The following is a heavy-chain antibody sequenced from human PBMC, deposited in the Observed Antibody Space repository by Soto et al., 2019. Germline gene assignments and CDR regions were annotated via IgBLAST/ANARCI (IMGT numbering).Heavy chain of an antibody. J-gene: IGHJ4*02. CDR2: IYDSGST. Sequence: PSETLSLTCTVSDGSISSYYCSWLRQPPGKGLEWIGYIYDSGSTLYNPSLKSRVTISVDRPNNQFSLKLSSVTAADTAIYYCAGDIRSGSYRFDYWGQGTLVTVS. CDR1: DGSISSYY. V-gene: IGHV4-59*08. CDR3: AGDIRSGSYRFDY. D-gene: IGHD1-26*01.